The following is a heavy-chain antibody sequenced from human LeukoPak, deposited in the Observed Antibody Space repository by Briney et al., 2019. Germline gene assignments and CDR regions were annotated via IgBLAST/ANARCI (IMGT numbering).Heavy chain of an antibody. D-gene: IGHD6-13*01. Sequence: PSETLSLTCTVSGGSISGYYWSWIRQAPGKGLEWIGYIYYSGSTNYNPSLNSRVTISVDTSKNQFSLKLSSVTAADTAVYYCARSSSWYVQADYWGQGTLVTVSS. CDR3: ARSSSWYVQADY. V-gene: IGHV4-59*01. CDR1: GGSISGYY. CDR2: IYYSGST. J-gene: IGHJ4*02.